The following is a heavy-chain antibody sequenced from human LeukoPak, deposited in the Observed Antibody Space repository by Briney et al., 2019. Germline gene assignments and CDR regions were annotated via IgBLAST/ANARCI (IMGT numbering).Heavy chain of an antibody. Sequence: ASVKVSCKASGYTFTNYDINWVRQATGQGLGWMGWMNPNSGNTGYAQKFQGRVTMTRNTSISTAYMELSSLRSEDTAVYYCARGPPKYCSSTSCYARGYWFDPWGQGTLVTVSS. CDR1: GYTFTNYD. J-gene: IGHJ5*02. D-gene: IGHD2-2*01. V-gene: IGHV1-8*01. CDR3: ARGPPKYCSSTSCYARGYWFDP. CDR2: MNPNSGNT.